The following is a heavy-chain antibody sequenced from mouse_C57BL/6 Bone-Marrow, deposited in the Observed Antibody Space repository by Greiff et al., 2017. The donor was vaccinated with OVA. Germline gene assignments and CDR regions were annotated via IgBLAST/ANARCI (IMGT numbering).Heavy chain of an antibody. CDR2: ISSGGSYT. Sequence: EVMLVESGGDLVKPGGSLKLSCAASGFTFSSYGMSWVRQTPDKRLEWVATISSGGSYTYYPDSVKGRFTISRDNAKNTLYLQMSSLKSEDTAMYYCARQEAGRAYWDQGTLVTVSA. CDR3: ARQEAGRAY. V-gene: IGHV5-6*01. J-gene: IGHJ3*01. D-gene: IGHD4-1*01. CDR1: GFTFSSYG.